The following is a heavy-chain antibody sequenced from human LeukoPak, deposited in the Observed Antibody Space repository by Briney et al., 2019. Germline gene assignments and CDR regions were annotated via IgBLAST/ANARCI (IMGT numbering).Heavy chain of an antibody. CDR3: ARVQSAGCFDY. D-gene: IGHD3-9*01. J-gene: IGHJ4*02. V-gene: IGHV3-72*01. Sequence: GGSLRLSCAASGFSFSDYWMSWVRQAPGKGLEWVGRTRNKANSYTTEYAASVKGRFTISRDDSKNSLYLQMNSLKTEDTAVYYCARVQSAGCFDYWGQGTLVTVSS. CDR2: TRNKANSYTT. CDR1: GFSFSDYW.